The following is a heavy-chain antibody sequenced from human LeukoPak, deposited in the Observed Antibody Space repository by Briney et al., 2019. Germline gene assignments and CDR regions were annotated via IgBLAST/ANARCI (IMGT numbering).Heavy chain of an antibody. D-gene: IGHD1-1*01. Sequence: GGSLRLSCAASGFTFSSYEMNWVRQAPGKGLEWVSVISASGGSTYYADSVKGRFTISRDNSKKTLYLQMNSLRAEDTAVYYCAKGYFTGTTGYFDYWGQGTLVTVSS. CDR2: ISASGGST. V-gene: IGHV3-23*01. CDR3: AKGYFTGTTGYFDY. CDR1: GFTFSSYE. J-gene: IGHJ4*02.